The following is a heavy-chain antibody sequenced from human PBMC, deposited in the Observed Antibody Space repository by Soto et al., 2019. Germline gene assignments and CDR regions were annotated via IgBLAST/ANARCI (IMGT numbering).Heavy chain of an antibody. CDR2: ILNDGSNR. J-gene: IGHJ6*02. Sequence: QVQLVESGGGVVQPGRSLRLSCAASEFTFSNYGMHWVRQAPGKGLEWVAVILNDGSNRYHADSVKERFTISRDKSKNTQYLQMNSMRTEDTSVYYCARDDEYSGNGMDVWGQGNTVTLS. CDR1: EFTFSNYG. CDR3: ARDDEYSGNGMDV. D-gene: IGHD3-10*01. V-gene: IGHV3-33*01.